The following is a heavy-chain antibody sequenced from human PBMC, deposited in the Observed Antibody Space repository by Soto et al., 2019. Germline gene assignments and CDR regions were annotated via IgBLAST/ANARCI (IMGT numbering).Heavy chain of an antibody. CDR3: AKDPYVPSSVVVPAAKAY. J-gene: IGHJ4*02. D-gene: IGHD2-2*01. Sequence: GGSLRLSCAASGFTFSSYAMSWVRQAPGKGLEWVSAISGSGGSTYYADSVKGRFTISRDNSKNTLYLQMNSLRAEDTAVYYCAKDPYVPSSVVVPAAKAYWGQGTLVTVSS. V-gene: IGHV3-23*01. CDR2: ISGSGGST. CDR1: GFTFSSYA.